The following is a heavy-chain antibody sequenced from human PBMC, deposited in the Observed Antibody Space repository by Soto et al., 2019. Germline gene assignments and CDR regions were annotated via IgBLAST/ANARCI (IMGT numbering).Heavy chain of an antibody. CDR1: GGSISSYY. V-gene: IGHV4-59*01. CDR3: ARASVTTRGRRGGFDY. Sequence: ASETLSLTCTVSGGSISSYYWSWIRQPPGKGLEWIGYIYYSGSTNYNPSLKSRVTISVDTSKNQFSLKLSSVTAADTAVYYCARASVTTRGRRGGFDYWGQGTLVTVSS. J-gene: IGHJ4*02. D-gene: IGHD3-10*01. CDR2: IYYSGST.